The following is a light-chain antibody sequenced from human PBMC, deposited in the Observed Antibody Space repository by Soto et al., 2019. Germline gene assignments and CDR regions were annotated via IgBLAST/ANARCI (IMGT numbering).Light chain of an antibody. J-gene: IGKJ5*01. V-gene: IGKV3-15*01. CDR1: QSVMNN. CDR2: DTS. Sequence: EIVMTQSPATLSVSQGERVTLSCRASQSVMNNLAWYQHKPGQAPRLLIYDTSTRATGIPARFSGSGSGTDFTLTISRLEPEDFAVYYCQQYGSSPPITFGQGTRLEIK. CDR3: QQYGSSPPIT.